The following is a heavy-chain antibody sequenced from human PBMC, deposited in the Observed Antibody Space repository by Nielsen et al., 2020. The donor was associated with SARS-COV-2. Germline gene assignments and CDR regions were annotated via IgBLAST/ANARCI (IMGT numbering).Heavy chain of an antibody. CDR1: GDSISNSKW. J-gene: IGHJ4*02. Sequence: SETLSLTCAVSGDSISNSKWWTWVRQPPGQGLEWLGEIYHRGTANYNPSLKSRVTISVDKSKNQFSLELTSVTAADTAVYFCTTGDRNGWHNFFEYWGQGALVTVSS. V-gene: IGHV4-4*02. D-gene: IGHD6-25*01. CDR3: TTGDRNGWHNFFEY. CDR2: IYHRGTA.